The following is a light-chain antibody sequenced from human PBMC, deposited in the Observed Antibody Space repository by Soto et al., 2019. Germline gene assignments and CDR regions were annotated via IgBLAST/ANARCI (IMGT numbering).Light chain of an antibody. CDR1: QRVSSSY. J-gene: IGKJ4*01. CDR3: QQYGASTGFT. CDR2: GTS. Sequence: EIVLTQSPGTLSWSPGERANISCRASQRVSSSYLAGYQQKPGQAPRLLIYGTSNRATGIPDRFSGSGSGTDFTLTISRLEPEDFTVYYCQQYGASTGFTFGGGTKVEIK. V-gene: IGKV3-20*01.